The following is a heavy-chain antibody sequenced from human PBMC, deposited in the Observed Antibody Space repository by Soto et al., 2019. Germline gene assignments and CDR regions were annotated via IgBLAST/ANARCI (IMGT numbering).Heavy chain of an antibody. D-gene: IGHD3-3*01. V-gene: IGHV1-24*01. CDR2: FDPEDGET. Sequence: EASVKVSCKVSGYTLTELSMHWVRQAPGKGLEWMGGFDPEDGETIYAQKFQGRVTMTEDTSTDTAYMELSSLRSEDTAVYYCAISPIFGVVMDFDYWGQGTLVTVSS. CDR3: AISPIFGVVMDFDY. J-gene: IGHJ4*02. CDR1: GYTLTELS.